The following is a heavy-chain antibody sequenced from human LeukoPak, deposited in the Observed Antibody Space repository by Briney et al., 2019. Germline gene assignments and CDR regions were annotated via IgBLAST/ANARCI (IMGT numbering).Heavy chain of an antibody. CDR1: GGSISSSSYY. CDR2: IYTSGST. V-gene: IGHV4-61*02. J-gene: IGHJ4*02. CDR3: ARGSSGYYSFDY. Sequence: PSETLSLTCSVSGGSISSSSYYWSWIRQPAGKGLEWIGRIYTSGSTNYNPSLKSRVTMSVDTSKNQFSLKLSSVTAADTAVCYCARGSSGYYSFDYWGQGTLVTVSS. D-gene: IGHD3-22*01.